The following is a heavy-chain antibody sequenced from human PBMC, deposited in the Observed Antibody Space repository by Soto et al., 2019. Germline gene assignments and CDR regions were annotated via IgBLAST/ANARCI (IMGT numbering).Heavy chain of an antibody. CDR2: IYSGGYT. V-gene: IGHV3-66*01. CDR3: ARVDTAMHWYFDL. Sequence: EVQLVESGGGLVQPGGSLRLSCAASGFTVSTYYMSWVRQAPGLGWVSVIYSGGYTHYADSVKGRFTISRDNSKNTLSLKMNTLRAEDTAVYYCARVDTAMHWYFDLWGRGTVVTVFS. CDR1: GFTVSTYY. D-gene: IGHD5-18*01. J-gene: IGHJ2*01.